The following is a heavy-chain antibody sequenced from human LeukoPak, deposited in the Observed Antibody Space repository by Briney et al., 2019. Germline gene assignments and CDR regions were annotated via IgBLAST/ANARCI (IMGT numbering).Heavy chain of an antibody. J-gene: IGHJ5*02. V-gene: IGHV4-59*12. CDR2: IYYSGST. D-gene: IGHD4-17*01. CDR3: AREDYYGDPNWFDP. Sequence: RPSETLSLTCTVSGGSISSYYWSWIRQPPGKGLEWIGYIYYSGSTNYNPSLKSRVTMSVDTSKNQFSLKLSSVTAADTAVYYCAREDYYGDPNWFDPLGQGTLVTVSS. CDR1: GGSISSYY.